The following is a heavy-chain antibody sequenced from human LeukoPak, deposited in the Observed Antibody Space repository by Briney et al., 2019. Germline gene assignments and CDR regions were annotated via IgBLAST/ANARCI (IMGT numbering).Heavy chain of an antibody. D-gene: IGHD2-21*02. Sequence: GGSLRLSCTASGLSLNNYAMSWVRQVPGKGLEWVSASSSSDDGKWYAESVRGRFTISRDTSKNTVYLQMNSLRVEDAAVYYCAKDVPAYCGGDCYSGAFDIWGQGTMVTVSS. V-gene: IGHV3-23*01. CDR2: SSSSDDGK. J-gene: IGHJ3*02. CDR3: AKDVPAYCGGDCYSGAFDI. CDR1: GLSLNNYA.